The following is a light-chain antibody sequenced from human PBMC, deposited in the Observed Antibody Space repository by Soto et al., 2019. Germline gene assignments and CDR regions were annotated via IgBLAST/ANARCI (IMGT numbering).Light chain of an antibody. CDR2: GAS. J-gene: IGKJ5*01. V-gene: IGKV1-17*01. CDR1: QGIRND. CDR3: QQYDQWPIT. Sequence: DIQLTQSPSSLSASVGDRVSFTCRASQGIRNDLAWFQQKAGKAPRRLIYGASSLQSGVPNRFSGSGSGTEFTLTIDSLQPEDFAVYYCQQYDQWPITFGQGTRLEIK.